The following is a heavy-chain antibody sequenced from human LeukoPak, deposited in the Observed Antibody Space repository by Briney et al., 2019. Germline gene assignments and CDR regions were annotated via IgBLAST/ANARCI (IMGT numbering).Heavy chain of an antibody. CDR1: GFTFTTYG. CDR3: ARDNSYYYDSSGYRERAFDI. Sequence: ASVKVSCKASGFTFTTYGISWVRQAPGQGLEWMGWISTYNGNTNTDYAQKLQGRVTMTTDTSTGTAYMELRSLRSDDTAVYYCARDNSYYYDSSGYRERAFDIWGQGTMVTVSS. V-gene: IGHV1-18*01. CDR2: ISTYNGNT. J-gene: IGHJ3*02. D-gene: IGHD3-22*01.